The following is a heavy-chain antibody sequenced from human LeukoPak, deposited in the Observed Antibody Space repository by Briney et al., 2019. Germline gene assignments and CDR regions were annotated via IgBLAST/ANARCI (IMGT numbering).Heavy chain of an antibody. Sequence: PSETLSLTCTVSGGSISSYYWSWIRQPPGKGLEWIGYIYYSGSTNYNPSLKSRVTISVDTSKNQFSLKLSSVTAADTAVYYCARYGVNPYYYDSSGYYYPVNYYYYYVDVWGKGTTVTVSS. V-gene: IGHV4-59*01. CDR3: ARYGVNPYYYDSSGYYYPVNYYYYYVDV. J-gene: IGHJ6*03. D-gene: IGHD3-22*01. CDR1: GGSISSYY. CDR2: IYYSGST.